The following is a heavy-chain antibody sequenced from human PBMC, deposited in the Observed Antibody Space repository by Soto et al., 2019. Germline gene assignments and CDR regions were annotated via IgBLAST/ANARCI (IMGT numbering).Heavy chain of an antibody. Sequence: SETLSLTCAVHGGSFSGYYWDWIRQPPGKGLEWIGEVNHGGTSNYNPSLKSRVTISVDTSKNQFSLKLSSVTAADTAVYYCARHYYGMDVWGQGTTVTVSS. J-gene: IGHJ6*02. CDR2: VNHGGTS. CDR3: ARHYYGMDV. CDR1: GGSFSGYY. V-gene: IGHV4-34*01.